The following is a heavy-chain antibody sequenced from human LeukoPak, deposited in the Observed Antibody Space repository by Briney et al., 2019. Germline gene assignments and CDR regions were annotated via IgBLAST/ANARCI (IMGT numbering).Heavy chain of an antibody. J-gene: IGHJ4*02. V-gene: IGHV3-43*02. CDR3: SKDTPVGYDYPV. CDR1: GFTFDDYA. Sequence: GGSVRLSCAASGFTFDDYAMHWVRPAPGKGLDWVYLISGVGGSTYFADSAQGRFTVFSENSKKSLFLQVNSRSTEGHVLYSVSKDTPVGYDYPVWGQGTLVTVSS. D-gene: IGHD5-12*01. CDR2: ISGVGGST.